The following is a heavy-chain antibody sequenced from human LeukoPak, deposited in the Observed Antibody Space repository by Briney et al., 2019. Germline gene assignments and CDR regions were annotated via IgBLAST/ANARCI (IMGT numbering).Heavy chain of an antibody. CDR1: GYTFTGYY. J-gene: IGHJ5*02. V-gene: IGHV1-2*06. Sequence: GASVKVSCKASGYTFTGYYMHWVRQAPGQGLEWMGRINPNSGGTNYAQKFQGRVTMTRDTSISTAYMELSRLRSDDTAVYYRARGLGRITMIVVVPGFDPWGQGTLVTVSS. D-gene: IGHD3-22*01. CDR3: ARGLGRITMIVVVPGFDP. CDR2: INPNSGGT.